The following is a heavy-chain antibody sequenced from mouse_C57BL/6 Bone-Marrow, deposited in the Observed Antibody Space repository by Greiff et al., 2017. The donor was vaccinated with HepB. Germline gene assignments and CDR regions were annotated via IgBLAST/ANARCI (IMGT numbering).Heavy chain of an antibody. Sequence: VKLVESGPGLVQPSQSLSITCTVSGFSLTSYGVHWVRQSPGKGLEWLGVIWSGGSTDYNAAFISRLSISKDNSKSQVFFKMNSLQADDTAIYYCARNSPPFAYWGQGTLVTVSA. CDR1: GFSLTSYG. V-gene: IGHV2-2*01. CDR3: ARNSPPFAY. CDR2: IWSGGST. J-gene: IGHJ3*01.